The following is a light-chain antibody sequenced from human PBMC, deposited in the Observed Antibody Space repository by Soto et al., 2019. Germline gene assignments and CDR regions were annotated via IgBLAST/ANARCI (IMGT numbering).Light chain of an antibody. CDR2: RNN. CDR1: SSNIGRDN. CDR3: AVWDGSLNGGV. V-gene: IGLV1-44*01. Sequence: QPVLTQPPSASGTPGQRVTISCSGGSSNIGRDNVNWYQHFPGTAPKVLIYRNNQRPSGVPDRFSGSKSGTSASLAISGLQSEDEADYYCAVWDGSLNGGVFGGGTKLTVL. J-gene: IGLJ3*02.